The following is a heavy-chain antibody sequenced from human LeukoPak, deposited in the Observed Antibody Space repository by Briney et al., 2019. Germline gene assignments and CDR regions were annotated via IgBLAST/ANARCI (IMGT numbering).Heavy chain of an antibody. CDR2: INHSGST. CDR1: GGSFSGYY. V-gene: IGHV4-34*01. Sequence: PSETLSLTCAVYGGSFSGYYWSWIRQPPGKGLEWIGEINHSGSTNYNPSLKSRVTISVDTSKNQFSLKLSSVTAADTAVYYCARQGLTTVTAHFQHWGQGTLVTVSS. J-gene: IGHJ1*01. D-gene: IGHD4-11*01. CDR3: ARQGLTTVTAHFQH.